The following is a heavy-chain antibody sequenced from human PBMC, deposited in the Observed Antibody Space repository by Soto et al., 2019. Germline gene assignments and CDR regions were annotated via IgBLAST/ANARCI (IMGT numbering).Heavy chain of an antibody. CDR2: ISDSGGST. J-gene: IGHJ4*02. D-gene: IGHD3-10*01. Sequence: SLRLSCAASGFTFSSYAMSWVRQAPGKGLEWVSGISDSGGSTYYADSVKGRFTISRDNPKNTLYLQMNSLRAENTAVYYCAKGAYYCGSAPYYFDYWGQGTLVTVSS. CDR1: GFTFSSYA. V-gene: IGHV3-23*01. CDR3: AKGAYYCGSAPYYFDY.